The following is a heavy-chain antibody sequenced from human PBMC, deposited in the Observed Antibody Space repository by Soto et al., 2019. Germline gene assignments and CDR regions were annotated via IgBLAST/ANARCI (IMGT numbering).Heavy chain of an antibody. Sequence: QVQLVQSGAEVKKPGASVKVSCKASGYTFTGYYMHWVRQAPGQGLEWMGWINPNSGGTNYAQKLQGGVTMTRDTSISTAYMELSRLRSADTAVYYCARMGYYYGSGSMWYYGMDVWGQGTTVTVSS. CDR3: ARMGYYYGSGSMWYYGMDV. CDR2: INPNSGGT. V-gene: IGHV1-2*02. D-gene: IGHD3-10*01. CDR1: GYTFTGYY. J-gene: IGHJ6*02.